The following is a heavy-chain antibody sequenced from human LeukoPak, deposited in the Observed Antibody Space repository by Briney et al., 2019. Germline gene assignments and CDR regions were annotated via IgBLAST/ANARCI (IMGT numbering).Heavy chain of an antibody. CDR3: AREPAGHGYYFDY. V-gene: IGHV4-4*07. J-gene: IGHJ4*02. CDR2: IHTSGST. D-gene: IGHD3-3*01. Sequence: SETLSLTCTVSGGSTSNYFCTWLRQSAGKGLEWIGRIHTSGSTNYNPSLKSRVSMSVDTSKNQFSLKLSSVTAADTAVYYCAREPAGHGYYFDYWGQGALVTVSS. CDR1: GGSTSNYF.